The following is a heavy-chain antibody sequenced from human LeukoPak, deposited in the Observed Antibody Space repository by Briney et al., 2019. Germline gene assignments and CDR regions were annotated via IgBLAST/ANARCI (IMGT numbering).Heavy chain of an antibody. CDR3: ARGRYCSSTSCPEDY. V-gene: IGHV1-2*02. CDR2: INPNSGGT. CDR1: GYTFTGYY. Sequence: ASVKVSCKASGYTFTGYYMHWVRQAPGQELEWMGWINPNSGGTNYAQKFQGRVTMTRDTSISTAYMELSRLRSDDTAVYYCARGRYCSSTSCPEDYWGQGTLVTVSS. D-gene: IGHD2-2*01. J-gene: IGHJ4*02.